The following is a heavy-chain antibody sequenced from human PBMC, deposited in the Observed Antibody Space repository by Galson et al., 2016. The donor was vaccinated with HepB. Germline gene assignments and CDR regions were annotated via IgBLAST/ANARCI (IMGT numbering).Heavy chain of an antibody. J-gene: IGHJ6*02. D-gene: IGHD6-13*01. CDR1: GDSFNTYA. CDR3: ARWQKFSSSWYQAYYYYYYGMDV. V-gene: IGHV1-69*13. Sequence: SVKVSCKASGDSFNTYAFSWVRQAPGEGLEWMGGIIPIFVTTSYAQKFQGRGTITADESTSTVYMELSSLTSEDTAGYYCARWQKFSSSWYQAYYYYYYGMDVWGQGTTVTVSS. CDR2: IIPIFVTT.